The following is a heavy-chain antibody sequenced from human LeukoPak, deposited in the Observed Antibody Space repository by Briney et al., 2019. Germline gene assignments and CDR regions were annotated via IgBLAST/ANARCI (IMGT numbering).Heavy chain of an antibody. J-gene: IGHJ3*02. V-gene: IGHV3-7*01. CDR1: GFTFSSYW. CDR2: IKQDGSEK. CDR3: ARGPSGVGPADDAFDI. D-gene: IGHD1-14*01. Sequence: PGGSLRLSCAASGFTFSSYWMSWVRQAPGKGLEWVANIKQDGSEKYYVDSVKGRFTISRDNAKNSLYLQMNSLRAEDTAVYYCARGPSGVGPADDAFDIWGQGTMVTVSS.